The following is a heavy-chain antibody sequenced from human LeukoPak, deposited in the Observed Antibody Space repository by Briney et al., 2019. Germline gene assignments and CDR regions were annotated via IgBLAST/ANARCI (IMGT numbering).Heavy chain of an antibody. V-gene: IGHV3-21*04. CDR1: GFTFSSYS. CDR3: AKSGYNRFDY. Sequence: GGSLRLSCAASGFTFSSYSMNWVRQAPGKGLEWVSSISSSSSYIYYADSVKGRFTISRDNSKNTLYLQMNSLRAEDTAVYYCAKSGYNRFDYWGQGTPVTVSS. D-gene: IGHD5-24*01. J-gene: IGHJ4*02. CDR2: ISSSSSYI.